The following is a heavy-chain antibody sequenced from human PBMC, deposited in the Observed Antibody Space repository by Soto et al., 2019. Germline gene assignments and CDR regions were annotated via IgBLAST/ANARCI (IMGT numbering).Heavy chain of an antibody. Sequence: GGSLRLSCAASGFTLSTYDIHWARQAPGKGLEWVAVISYDGGNKYYVDSVKGRFTISRDNSKNTLYLQTNSLRADDTAVYYCATGRPVVRGPVDPEFDYWGQGTLVTVSS. CDR2: ISYDGGNK. D-gene: IGHD3-10*01. V-gene: IGHV3-30*03. CDR3: ATGRPVVRGPVDPEFDY. J-gene: IGHJ4*02. CDR1: GFTLSTYD.